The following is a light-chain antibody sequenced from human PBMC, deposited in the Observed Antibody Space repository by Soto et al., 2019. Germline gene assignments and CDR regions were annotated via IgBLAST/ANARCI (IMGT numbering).Light chain of an antibody. Sequence: QSVLTQPPSASGTPGQRVTISCSGGSSNIGTNAVNWYQQLPGTAPKLLIYNNNQRPSGVPDRFSGSKSGTSASLAISGLQSEDEADYYCAAWDDSLNGYVFGTVTKVPVL. CDR1: SSNIGTNA. J-gene: IGLJ1*01. CDR3: AAWDDSLNGYV. V-gene: IGLV1-44*01. CDR2: NNN.